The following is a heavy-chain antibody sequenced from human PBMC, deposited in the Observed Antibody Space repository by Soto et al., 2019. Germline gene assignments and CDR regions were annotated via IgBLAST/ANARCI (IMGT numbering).Heavy chain of an antibody. D-gene: IGHD2-2*01. CDR3: ARLYCSSTSCKGHYYYGMDV. V-gene: IGHV1-69*06. CDR1: GGTFSSYA. Sequence: ASVKVSCKASGGTFSSYAISWVRQAPGQGLEWMGGIIPIFGTANYAQKFQGRVTITADKSTSTAYMELSSLRSEDTAVYYCARLYCSSTSCKGHYYYGMDVWGQGTTVTVSS. J-gene: IGHJ6*02. CDR2: IIPIFGTA.